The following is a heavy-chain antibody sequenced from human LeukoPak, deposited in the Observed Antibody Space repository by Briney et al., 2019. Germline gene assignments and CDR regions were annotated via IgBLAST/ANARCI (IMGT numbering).Heavy chain of an antibody. CDR1: GFPLETNA. CDR2: IGNTET. CDR3: AKDWIQFNRVFDCFDS. V-gene: IGHV3-23*01. Sequence: GGSLRLSCATSGFPLETNAMSWVRQAPGKGLEWVATIGNTETFYADSVTGRFTISRDNSKNAVNLQMNRLRVEDTAIYYCAKDWIQFNRVFDCFDSWGQGTLVTVSS. D-gene: IGHD5-18*01. J-gene: IGHJ4*02.